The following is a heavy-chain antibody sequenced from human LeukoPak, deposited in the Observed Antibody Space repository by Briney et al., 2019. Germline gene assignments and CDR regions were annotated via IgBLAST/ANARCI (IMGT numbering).Heavy chain of an antibody. D-gene: IGHD3-16*01. CDR2: ISGYNGNT. CDR3: ARTSHESVLYWSDP. Sequence: GASVTVSCKASGYTFTTYGIGWVRQAPGQGLEWMGWISGYNGNTNYAQKFQGRVTMTTDTSTSTAYMELRSLRSDDTAVYYCARTSHESVLYWSDPWGQGTLVNVSS. J-gene: IGHJ5*02. V-gene: IGHV1-18*01. CDR1: GYTFTTYG.